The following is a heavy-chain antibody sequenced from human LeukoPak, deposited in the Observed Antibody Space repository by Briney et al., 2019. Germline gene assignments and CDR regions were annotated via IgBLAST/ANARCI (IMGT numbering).Heavy chain of an antibody. Sequence: SETLSLTCTVSGGSISSYYWSWIRQPPGKGLEWIGSIYYSGSTYYNPSLKSRVTISVDTSKNQFSLKLSSVTAEDTAVYYCARHIAVTTSLAYWGQGTLVTVSS. CDR3: ARHIAVTTSLAY. CDR1: GGSISSYY. J-gene: IGHJ4*02. CDR2: IYYSGST. V-gene: IGHV4-59*08. D-gene: IGHD4-17*01.